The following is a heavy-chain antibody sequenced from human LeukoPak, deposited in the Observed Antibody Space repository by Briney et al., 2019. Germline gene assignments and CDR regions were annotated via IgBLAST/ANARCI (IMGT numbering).Heavy chain of an antibody. J-gene: IGHJ3*02. V-gene: IGHV3-23*01. CDR2: IRATAGTT. CDR1: GFTFSSYA. Sequence: GSLRLSCAASGFTFSSYAMTWVRQAPGKGLQWVSTIRATAGTTYYADSVQGRFTISRDNSKNTLYLQMNSLRAEDTAVYYCAKDPTATGIDIWGQGTMVTVSS. CDR3: AKDPTATGIDI. D-gene: IGHD5-18*01.